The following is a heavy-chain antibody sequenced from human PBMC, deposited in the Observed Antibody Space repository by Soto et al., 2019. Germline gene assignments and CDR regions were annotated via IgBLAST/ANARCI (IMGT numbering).Heavy chain of an antibody. D-gene: IGHD4-17*01. J-gene: IGHJ4*02. Sequence: ASVKVSCKASGYTFTGYFIHWVRQTPGQGLEWMGWVNPNSGGTNSAQKFQGRVSMTRDTSISTDYMELSRLRFDDTAVYYCAKVEAVNGDYDGSDSWGQGTLVTFSS. V-gene: IGHV1-2*02. CDR3: AKVEAVNGDYDGSDS. CDR2: VNPNSGGT. CDR1: GYTFTGYF.